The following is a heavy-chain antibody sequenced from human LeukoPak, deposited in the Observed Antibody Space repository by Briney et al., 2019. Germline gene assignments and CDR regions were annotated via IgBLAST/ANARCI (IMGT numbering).Heavy chain of an antibody. D-gene: IGHD3-10*01. CDR1: GFTFSSHG. Sequence: GGSLRLSCAPSGFTFSSHGMHWVRQAPGKGLEWVAVIWYDGSNKYYADSVKSRFTISRENSKNTLYLQMNSLIAEDTAVYYCARDLGSMVRGINAFDIWGQGTMVTVSS. CDR2: IWYDGSNK. V-gene: IGHV3-33*01. J-gene: IGHJ3*02. CDR3: ARDLGSMVRGINAFDI.